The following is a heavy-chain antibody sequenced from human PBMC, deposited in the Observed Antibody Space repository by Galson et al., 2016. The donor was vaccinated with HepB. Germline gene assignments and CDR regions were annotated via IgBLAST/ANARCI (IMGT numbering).Heavy chain of an antibody. J-gene: IGHJ4*02. V-gene: IGHV3-23*01. CDR3: ARKGRITAVDSDY. D-gene: IGHD6-19*01. CDR2: ISGNGADT. CDR1: GFSFSNYA. Sequence: SLRLSCAASGFSFSNYAMTWFRQPPGKGLEWVSTISGNGADTYYADSVKGRFTISRDNSKNTLYLHMNSLRAEDTAVYYCARKGRITAVDSDYWGQGTLVTVSS.